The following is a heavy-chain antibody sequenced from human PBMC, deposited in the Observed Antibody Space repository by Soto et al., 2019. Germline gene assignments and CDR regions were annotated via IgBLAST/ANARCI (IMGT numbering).Heavy chain of an antibody. Sequence: GGSLRLSCAASGFTFSSYAMSWVRQAPGKGLEWVSAISGSGGSTYYADSVKGRFTISRDNSKNTLYLQMNSLRAEDTAVYYCAKVVLRYFDWLSPFDYWGQGTLVTVSS. J-gene: IGHJ4*02. CDR3: AKVVLRYFDWLSPFDY. CDR1: GFTFSSYA. D-gene: IGHD3-9*01. CDR2: ISGSGGST. V-gene: IGHV3-23*01.